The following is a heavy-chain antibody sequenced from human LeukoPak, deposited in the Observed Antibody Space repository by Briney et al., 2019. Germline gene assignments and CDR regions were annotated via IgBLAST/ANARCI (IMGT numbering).Heavy chain of an antibody. CDR1: GGSFSGYY. D-gene: IGHD2-8*01. CDR2: INHSGST. V-gene: IGHV4-34*01. J-gene: IGHJ4*02. Sequence: PSETLSLTCAVYGGSFSGYYWSWIRQPPGKGLEWIGEINHSGSTNYNPSLKSRVTISVDTSKNQFSLKLSSVTAADTAVYYCAIRLGYCTNGVCSLFDYWGQGTLDTVSS. CDR3: AIRLGYCTNGVCSLFDY.